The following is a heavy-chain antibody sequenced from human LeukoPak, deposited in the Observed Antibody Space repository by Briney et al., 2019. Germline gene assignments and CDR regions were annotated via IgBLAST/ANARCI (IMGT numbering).Heavy chain of an antibody. CDR2: IYYSGSA. Sequence: SETLSLTCTVSGGSISNNSYFWGWIRQPPGKGLEWIGSIYYSGSAYYNPSLKSQVTISVDTSKNQFSLKLTSVTASDTAVYYCARHQRDVVVVPAAIRVYNWFDPWGQGTLVTVSS. D-gene: IGHD2-2*02. J-gene: IGHJ5*02. V-gene: IGHV4-39*01. CDR3: ARHQRDVVVVPAAIRVYNWFDP. CDR1: GGSISNNSYF.